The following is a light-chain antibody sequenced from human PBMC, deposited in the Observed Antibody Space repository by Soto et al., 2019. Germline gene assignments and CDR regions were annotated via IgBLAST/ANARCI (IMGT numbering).Light chain of an antibody. CDR2: DAS. CDR1: QSISSW. CDR3: YYDKSCSP. J-gene: IGKJ5*01. Sequence: DIQMTQSPSTLSVSVGDRVTITYRASQSISSWLAWYQQKPGKAPKLLIYDASRSESGVPSRFSGSGSGTEFTLNIRKLQVDDYGVYFCYYDKSCSPFGHWTRLEIK. V-gene: IGKV1-5*01.